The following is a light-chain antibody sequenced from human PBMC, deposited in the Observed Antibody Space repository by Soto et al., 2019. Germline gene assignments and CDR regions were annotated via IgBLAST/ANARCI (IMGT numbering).Light chain of an antibody. CDR3: QQSYSTPWT. Sequence: DIQMTQSPSSLSASVGDRVTITCQASQSISTYLSWFQQKPGKAPKLLIYSASTLQSGVPSRFSGSGSGTDFTLTISRLQPEDFATYHCQQSYSTPWTFGQGTKVDIK. CDR2: SAS. J-gene: IGKJ1*01. CDR1: QSISTY. V-gene: IGKV1-39*01.